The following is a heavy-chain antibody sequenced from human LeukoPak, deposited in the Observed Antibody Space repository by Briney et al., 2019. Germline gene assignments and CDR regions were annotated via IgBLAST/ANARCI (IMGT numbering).Heavy chain of an antibody. CDR1: GFTFSSYE. J-gene: IGHJ6*02. CDR2: ISSSGSTI. V-gene: IGHV3-48*03. CDR3: AGSYGGTYYDFWSGYIRGYGMDV. Sequence: GGSLRLSCGASGFTFSSYEMNWVRQAPGKGLEWVSYISSSGSTIYYADSVKGRFTISRDNAKNSLYLQMNSLRAEDTAVYYCAGSYGGTYYDFWSGYIRGYGMDVWGQGTTVTVSS. D-gene: IGHD3-3*01.